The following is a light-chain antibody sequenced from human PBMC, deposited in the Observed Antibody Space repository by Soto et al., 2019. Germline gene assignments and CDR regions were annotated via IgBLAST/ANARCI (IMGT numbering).Light chain of an antibody. CDR2: DVS. J-gene: IGLJ1*01. CDR1: SSDVGGYNY. Sequence: SVLTQPASVSGSPGQSITISCTGTSSDVGGYNYVSWYQQHPGKAPKLMIYDVSNRPSGVSNRCSGSKSGNTASLTISGLQAEDEADYYCSSYTSSSTSYVFGTGTKVTVL. CDR3: SSYTSSSTSYV. V-gene: IGLV2-14*01.